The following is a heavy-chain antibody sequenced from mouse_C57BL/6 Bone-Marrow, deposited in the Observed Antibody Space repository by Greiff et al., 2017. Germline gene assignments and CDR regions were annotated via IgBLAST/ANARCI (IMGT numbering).Heavy chain of an antibody. CDR1: GYTFTDYY. CDR2: IYPGSGNT. CDR3: ASRGHY. V-gene: IGHV1-76*01. J-gene: IGHJ2*01. Sequence: VQLQQSGAELVRPGASVKLSCKASGYTFTDYYINWVKQRPGQGLEWIARIYPGSGNTYYNEKFKGKATLTAEKSSSTAYMQLSSLTSEDSAFYFCASRGHYWGQGTTLTVSS.